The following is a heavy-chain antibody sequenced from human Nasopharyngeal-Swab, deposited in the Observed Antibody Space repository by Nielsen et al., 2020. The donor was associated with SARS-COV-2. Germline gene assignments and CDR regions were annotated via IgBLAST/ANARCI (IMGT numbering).Heavy chain of an antibody. CDR2: ISVAGVTT. CDR1: GFPLTQHA. Sequence: GESLKISCAVSGFPLTQHAMPWVRQAPGQGLEWVSLISVAGVTTIYSDSVKGRFPISRDTSKNTLYLQMSSLRAEDPALYYCAKALERELPQYSDFWGQGTLVTVSS. J-gene: IGHJ4*02. V-gene: IGHV3-23*01. D-gene: IGHD1-7*01. CDR3: AKALERELPQYSDF.